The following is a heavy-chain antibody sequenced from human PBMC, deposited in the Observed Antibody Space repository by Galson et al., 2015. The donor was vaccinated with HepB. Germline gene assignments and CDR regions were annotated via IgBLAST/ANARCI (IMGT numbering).Heavy chain of an antibody. V-gene: IGHV3-30-3*01. CDR2: ISYDGSNK. CDR1: GFTFGSYA. CDR3: ARAGGYIDYYYYYGMDV. D-gene: IGHD3-22*01. J-gene: IGHJ6*02. Sequence: LRLSCAASGFTFGSYAMHWVRQAPGKGLEWVAVISYDGSNKYYADSVKGRFTISRDNSKNTLYLQMNSLRAEDTAVYYCARAGGYIDYYYYYGMDVWGQGTTVTVSS.